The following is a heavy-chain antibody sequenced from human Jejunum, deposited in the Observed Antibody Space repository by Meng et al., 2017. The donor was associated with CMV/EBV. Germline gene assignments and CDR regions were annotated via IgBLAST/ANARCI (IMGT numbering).Heavy chain of an antibody. D-gene: IGHD6-6*01. J-gene: IGHJ4*02. CDR3: ARMTYSSSPVD. Sequence: QEPGPGLVNRWETPSTPCFVSGYSISGSTYYWGWIRQPPGKGLEWIGNIYYSGSTYYTPSLKSRVSISVDTSTNQFSLRLSSMTAADTAIYYCARMTYSSSPVDWGQGTLVTVSS. CDR1: GYSISGSTYY. V-gene: IGHV4-39*07. CDR2: IYYSGST.